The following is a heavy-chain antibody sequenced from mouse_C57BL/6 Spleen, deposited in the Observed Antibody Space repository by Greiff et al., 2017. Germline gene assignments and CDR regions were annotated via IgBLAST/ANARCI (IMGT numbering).Heavy chain of an antibody. Sequence: EVKLVESGGGLVKPGGSLKLSCAASGFTFSSYTMSWVRQTPEKRLEWVATISGGGGNTYYPDSVKGRFTISRDNAKNTLYLQMSSLRSEDTALYYCARQCATGRYFDGWGTGTTVTVSS. CDR3: ARQCATGRYFDG. CDR1: GFTFSSYT. D-gene: IGHD1-1*01. CDR2: ISGGGGNT. J-gene: IGHJ1*03. V-gene: IGHV5-9*01.